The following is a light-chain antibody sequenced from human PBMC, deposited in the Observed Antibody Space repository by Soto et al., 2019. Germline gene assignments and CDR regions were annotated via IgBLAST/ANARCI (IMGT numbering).Light chain of an antibody. CDR3: QQHSDWPPT. CDR1: QSVSSN. CDR2: GAS. V-gene: IGKV3-15*01. J-gene: IGKJ1*01. Sequence: EIVVTQSPATLSVSPGERATLSCRASQSVSSNLAWYQQKPGQAPRLLINGASTRATGIPARFSGSGSGTEFSLTISSLQSEDFAVYYCQQHSDWPPTLGQGTKVDIK.